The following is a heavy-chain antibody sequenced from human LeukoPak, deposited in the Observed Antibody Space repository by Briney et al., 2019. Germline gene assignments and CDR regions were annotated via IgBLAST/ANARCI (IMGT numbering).Heavy chain of an antibody. D-gene: IGHD2-8*01. CDR3: ARDATPLPDIVLMVYATPDY. Sequence: LRLSCAASGFSFSKYGMHWVRQAPGKGLEWVAVISHDGSNKYYADSVKGRFTISRDNSKNTLYLQMNSLRAEDTAVYYCARDATPLPDIVLMVYATPDYWGQGTLVTVSS. J-gene: IGHJ4*02. V-gene: IGHV3-30*03. CDR1: GFSFSKYG. CDR2: ISHDGSNK.